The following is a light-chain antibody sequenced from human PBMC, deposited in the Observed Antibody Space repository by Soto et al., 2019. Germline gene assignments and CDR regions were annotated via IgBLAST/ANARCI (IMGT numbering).Light chain of an antibody. J-gene: IGLJ2*01. Sequence: QSVLTQPPSVSGAPGQRVTISCTGSSSNIGAGYDVHWYQQLPGTAPKLLIYGNSNRPSGVPDRFSGSKSGTSASLAITGLQAEDEADYYCQYYDSSFYVVFGGGTKLTVL. V-gene: IGLV1-40*01. CDR1: SSNIGAGYD. CDR2: GNS. CDR3: QYYDSSFYVV.